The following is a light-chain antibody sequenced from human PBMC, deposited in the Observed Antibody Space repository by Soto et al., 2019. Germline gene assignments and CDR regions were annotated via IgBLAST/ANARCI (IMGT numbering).Light chain of an antibody. V-gene: IGLV1-47*01. CDR3: AAWDDSLSALV. CDR2: RNN. CDR1: SSNIGSNT. Sequence: QSVLTQPPSASGTPGQRVTISCSGSSSNIGSNTVNWYQQLPGTAPKLLIYRNNQRPSGVPDRFSGSKSGTSASLAISGLRSEDEADYYCAAWDDSLSALVFGTGTKVTVL. J-gene: IGLJ1*01.